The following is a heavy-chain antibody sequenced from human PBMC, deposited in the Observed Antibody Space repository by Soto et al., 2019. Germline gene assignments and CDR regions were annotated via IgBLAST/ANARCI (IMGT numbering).Heavy chain of an antibody. V-gene: IGHV3-30*18. D-gene: IGHD1-1*01. J-gene: IGHJ4*02. Sequence: PGGSLRLSCAASGFTFSSYGMHWVRQAPGKGLEWVAVISYDGSNKYYADSVKGRFAISRDNSKNTLYLQMNSLRAEDTAVYYCAKDQRSHFDYWGQGTLVTVSS. CDR2: ISYDGSNK. CDR1: GFTFSSYG. CDR3: AKDQRSHFDY.